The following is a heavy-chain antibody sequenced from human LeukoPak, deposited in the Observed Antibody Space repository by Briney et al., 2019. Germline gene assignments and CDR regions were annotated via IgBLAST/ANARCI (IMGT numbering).Heavy chain of an antibody. CDR1: GGSISSSSYY. CDR2: IYYSGST. J-gene: IGHJ3*02. CDR3: AGWALYDYGDYDGLGSAFDI. Sequence: SETLSLTCTVSGGSISSSSYYWGWIRQPPGKGLEWIGSIYYSGSTYYNPSLKSRVTISVDTSKNQFSLKLSSVTAADTAVYYCAGWALYDYGDYDGLGSAFDIWGQGTMVTVSS. V-gene: IGHV4-39*07. D-gene: IGHD4-17*01.